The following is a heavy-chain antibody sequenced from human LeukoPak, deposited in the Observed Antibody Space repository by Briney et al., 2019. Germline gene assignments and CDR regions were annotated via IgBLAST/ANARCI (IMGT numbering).Heavy chain of an antibody. Sequence: RGSLRLSCVASGFTFSSYAMSWVRQAPGKGLEWVAAISESGGSTYYADSVKGRFTISRDTSKNTLYLQMTSLRAEDTAVYYCAKPGFCSGGTCYSSYSWGQGTLVTVSS. CDR1: GFTFSSYA. D-gene: IGHD2-15*01. CDR2: ISESGGST. J-gene: IGHJ4*02. CDR3: AKPGFCSGGTCYSSYS. V-gene: IGHV3-23*01.